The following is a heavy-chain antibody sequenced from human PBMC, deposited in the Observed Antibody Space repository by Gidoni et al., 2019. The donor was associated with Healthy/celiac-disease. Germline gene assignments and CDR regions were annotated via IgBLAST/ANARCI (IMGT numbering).Heavy chain of an antibody. CDR3: AGGVITIFGVVSPEFDY. V-gene: IGHV1-69*06. D-gene: IGHD3-3*01. Sequence: QAQLVQSGAEVKKPGSSVKVSCKASGGTFSSYAISWVRQAPGQGLEWMGGIVPIFGTANYAQKFQGRVTITADKSTSTAYMELSSLRSEDTAVYYCAGGVITIFGVVSPEFDYWGQGTLVTVSS. J-gene: IGHJ4*02. CDR1: GGTFSSYA. CDR2: IVPIFGTA.